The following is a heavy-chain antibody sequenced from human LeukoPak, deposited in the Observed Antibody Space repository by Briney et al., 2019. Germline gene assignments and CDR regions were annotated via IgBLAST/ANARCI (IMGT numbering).Heavy chain of an antibody. CDR1: GGTFSSYA. J-gene: IGHJ4*02. CDR2: IIPIFGTA. Sequence: VASVKVSCKASGGTFSSYAISWVRQAPGQGLEWMGGIIPIFGTANYAQKFQGRVTITADESTSTAYMELSSLRSEDTAVYYCARVDYYDSSGYYPPFDYWGQGTLVTVSP. CDR3: ARVDYYDSSGYYPPFDY. V-gene: IGHV1-69*13. D-gene: IGHD3-22*01.